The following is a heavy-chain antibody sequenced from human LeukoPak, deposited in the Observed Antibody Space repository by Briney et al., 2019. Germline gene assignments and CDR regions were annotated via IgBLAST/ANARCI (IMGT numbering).Heavy chain of an antibody. J-gene: IGHJ4*02. D-gene: IGHD3-9*01. Sequence: GESLKISCKGSGYSFTNYWISWVRQMPGKGLEWMGRIDPSDSYTNYSPSFQGHVTFSTDKSISSAFLQWSTLMASDTAMYYCARQEGGNYDLLTGYFDYWGQGALVTVAS. V-gene: IGHV5-10-1*01. CDR1: GYSFTNYW. CDR2: IDPSDSYT. CDR3: ARQEGGNYDLLTGYFDY.